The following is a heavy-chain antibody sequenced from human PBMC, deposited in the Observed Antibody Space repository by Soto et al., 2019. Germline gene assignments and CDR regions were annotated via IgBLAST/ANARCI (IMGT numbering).Heavy chain of an antibody. CDR2: IPYSGST. D-gene: IGHD7-27*01. CDR1: GVSITSHY. J-gene: IGHJ4*02. V-gene: IGHV4-59*11. CDR3: TGGGPGHPFDY. Sequence: QVQLQESGPGLVKPSETLSLTCTVSGVSITSHYWTWIRQPPGKGLEWIGNIPYSGSTNYSPSLKSRVIISVDTSENQSSLKLSSVTTADTAVYYCTGGGPGHPFDYWGQGTLVTVSS.